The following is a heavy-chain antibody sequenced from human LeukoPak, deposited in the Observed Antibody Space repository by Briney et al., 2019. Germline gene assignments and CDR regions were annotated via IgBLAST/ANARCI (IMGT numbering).Heavy chain of an antibody. J-gene: IGHJ4*02. CDR2: ISSSSSYI. CDR3: ARDCGWAFDY. Sequence: GGSLRLSCAASGFTFSSYSMNWVRQAPGKGLEWVSSISSSSSYIYYADSVKGRFTISRDNSKNTLYLQMNSLRAEDTAVYYCARDCGWAFDYWGQGTLVTVSS. CDR1: GFTFSSYS. D-gene: IGHD6-19*01. V-gene: IGHV3-21*01.